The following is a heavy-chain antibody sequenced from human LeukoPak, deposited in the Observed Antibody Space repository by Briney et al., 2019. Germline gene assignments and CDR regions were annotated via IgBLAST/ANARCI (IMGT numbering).Heavy chain of an antibody. Sequence: GGSLRLSCTASGFTFGGYAMSWVRQAPGKGLEWVGFIRSKAYGGTTEYAASVKGRFTISRDDSKSIAYLQMNSLRTEDTAVYYCTRELVGYYYDSSGYLGGAFDIWGQGTMVTVSS. CDR3: TRELVGYYYDSSGYLGGAFDI. CDR1: GFTFGGYA. D-gene: IGHD3-22*01. CDR2: IRSKAYGGTT. V-gene: IGHV3-49*04. J-gene: IGHJ3*02.